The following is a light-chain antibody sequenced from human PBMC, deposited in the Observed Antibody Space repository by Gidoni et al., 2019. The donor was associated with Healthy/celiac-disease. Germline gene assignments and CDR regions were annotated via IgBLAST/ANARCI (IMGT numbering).Light chain of an antibody. CDR2: LNSDGSH. CDR1: SGHSSYA. CDR3: QTWGTGSGV. J-gene: IGLJ1*01. V-gene: IGLV4-69*01. Sequence: QLVLTQSPSASASLGASVKLTCTLSSGHSSYAIAWHQQHPEKGPRYLMKLNSDGSHSKGDGVPDRFSGSSSGAERYLTISSLQSEDEADYYCQTWGTGSGVFGTGTKVTVL.